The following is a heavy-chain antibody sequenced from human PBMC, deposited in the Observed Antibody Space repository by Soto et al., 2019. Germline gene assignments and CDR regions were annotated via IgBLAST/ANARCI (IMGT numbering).Heavy chain of an antibody. D-gene: IGHD3-22*01. Sequence: GASVKVSCKASGYTFTSYGISWVRQAPGQGLEWMGWISAYNGHTNYVQKLQDRVTMTTDTSTSTAYMELRSLRSDDTAVYYCAKTLNPVITNYYYGMDVWGQGTTVTVSS. CDR2: ISAYNGHT. V-gene: IGHV1-18*01. CDR3: AKTLNPVITNYYYGMDV. J-gene: IGHJ6*02. CDR1: GYTFTSYG.